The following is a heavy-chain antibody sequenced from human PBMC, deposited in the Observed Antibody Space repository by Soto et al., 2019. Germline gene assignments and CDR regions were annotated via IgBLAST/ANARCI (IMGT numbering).Heavy chain of an antibody. D-gene: IGHD5-18*01. V-gene: IGHV1-69*13. J-gene: IGHJ4*02. CDR2: ITPIYPTT. Sequence: SVKVSCKASGGTFYTYTFSWVRQAPGQGLEWMGSITPIYPTTNYAEKFQGRLTVTADGSTNTAYMELNGLTSDDTAVYYCARIPRYSFPTSDDLDSWGQGTLVTVS. CDR1: GGTFYTYT. CDR3: ARIPRYSFPTSDDLDS.